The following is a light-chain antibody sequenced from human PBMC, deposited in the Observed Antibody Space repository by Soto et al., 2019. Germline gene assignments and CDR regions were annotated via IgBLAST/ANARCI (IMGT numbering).Light chain of an antibody. Sequence: EILLTQSPGTLSLSPGERATLSCGASQSVSNNYLAWYQQKPGQAPRLLIYGASNRATGIPDRFSGSGSGTDFTLTISRLEPEDFAVYYCQQYGSSGTFGQGTKV. CDR3: QQYGSSGT. CDR2: GAS. CDR1: QSVSNNY. J-gene: IGKJ1*01. V-gene: IGKV3-20*01.